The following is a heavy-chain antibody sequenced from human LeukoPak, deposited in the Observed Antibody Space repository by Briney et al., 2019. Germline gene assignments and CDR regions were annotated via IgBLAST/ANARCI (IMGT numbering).Heavy chain of an antibody. CDR3: ARTAYYYDSSGYDDAFDI. CDR2: ISGSGGST. D-gene: IGHD3-22*01. Sequence: PGGSLRLSCAASGFTFSSYAMSWVRQAPGKGLEWVSAISGSGGSTYYADSVKGRFTISRDNAKNSLCLQMNSLRAEDTAVYYCARTAYYYDSSGYDDAFDIWGQGTMVTVSS. CDR1: GFTFSSYA. V-gene: IGHV3-23*01. J-gene: IGHJ3*02.